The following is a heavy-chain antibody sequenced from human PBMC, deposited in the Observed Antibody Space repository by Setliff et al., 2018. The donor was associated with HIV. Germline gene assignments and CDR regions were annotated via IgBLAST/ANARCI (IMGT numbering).Heavy chain of an antibody. J-gene: IGHJ6*03. D-gene: IGHD6-6*01. CDR3: AKARSEYQLMPWYYYMDV. Sequence: TGGSLRLSCAASGFSFSSYWMTWVRQAPGKGLEWVSVISGSGGSTFYADSVKGRFTISRDNSKNTLYLQMNSLKADDTAVYHCAKARSEYQLMPWYYYMDVWGQGTTVTVSS. CDR2: ISGSGGST. V-gene: IGHV3-23*01. CDR1: GFSFSSYW.